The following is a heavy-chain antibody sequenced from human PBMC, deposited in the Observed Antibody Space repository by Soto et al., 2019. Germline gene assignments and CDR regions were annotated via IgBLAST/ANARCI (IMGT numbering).Heavy chain of an antibody. D-gene: IGHD3-22*01. CDR2: IISNDDK. Sequence: GSGPTLVNPTETLTLTCSVSGFSLTDTRMGVSWIRQAPGKALEWLAHIISNDDKSYSTSLKSRLTISKDTSKSQVVLRMTNMDPVDTGRYYCARALLYSDSDGYYFEFDYWGPGTLVTVSS. J-gene: IGHJ4*02. CDR3: ARALLYSDSDGYYFEFDY. V-gene: IGHV2-26*01. CDR1: GFSLTDTRMG.